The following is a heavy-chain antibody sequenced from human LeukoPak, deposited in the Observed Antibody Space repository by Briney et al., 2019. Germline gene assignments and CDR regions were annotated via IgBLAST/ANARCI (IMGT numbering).Heavy chain of an antibody. J-gene: IGHJ4*02. CDR3: AKVAVRRGGGSCPGY. V-gene: IGHV3-23*01. Sequence: PGGSLRLSCVASGFTFSTYSMIWARQAPGKGLEWVSVVSGNGNYRYYADSVKGRFTISRDNSKNTLYLQMNSLRAEDTAVYYCAKVAVRRGGGSCPGYWGQGTLVTVSS. CDR2: VSGNGNYR. CDR1: GFTFSTYS. D-gene: IGHD2-15*01.